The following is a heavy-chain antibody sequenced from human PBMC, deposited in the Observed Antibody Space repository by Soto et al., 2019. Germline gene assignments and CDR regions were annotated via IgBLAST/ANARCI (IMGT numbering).Heavy chain of an antibody. J-gene: IGHJ3*01. CDR2: VSAYNGNT. CDR3: ARGHLAYCGGDCYPQS. CDR1: GYTFTSYG. D-gene: IGHD2-21*02. V-gene: IGHV1-18*01. Sequence: ASVKVSCKASGYTFTSYGISWVRQAPGQGLEWMGWVSAYNGNTNYAQKLQGRVTMTTDTSTSTAYMELRSLRSDDTAVYYCARGHLAYCGGDCYPQSWGQGTMVTVSS.